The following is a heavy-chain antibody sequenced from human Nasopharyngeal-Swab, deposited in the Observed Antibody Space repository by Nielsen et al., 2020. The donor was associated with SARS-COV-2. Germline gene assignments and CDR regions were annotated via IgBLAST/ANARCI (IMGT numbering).Heavy chain of an antibody. Sequence: GESLKISCAASGFTFSSYSMNWVRRAPGKGLEWVSSISSSSSYIYYADSVKGRFTISRDNAKNSLYLQMNSLRAEDTAVYYCARTIAAAGPYGMDVWGQGTTVTVS. CDR2: ISSSSSYI. CDR1: GFTFSSYS. J-gene: IGHJ6*02. CDR3: ARTIAAAGPYGMDV. D-gene: IGHD6-13*01. V-gene: IGHV3-21*01.